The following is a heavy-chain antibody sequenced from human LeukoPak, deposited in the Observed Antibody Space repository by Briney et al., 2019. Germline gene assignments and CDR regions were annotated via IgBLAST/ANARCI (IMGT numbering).Heavy chain of an antibody. J-gene: IGHJ5*02. D-gene: IGHD2-15*01. V-gene: IGHV1-46*01. Sequence: GASVKVSCKASGYTFTSYYMHWVRQAPGQGLEWMGIVNPSGGSTSYAQKFQGRVTMTMETSTSTVYMELSSLRSEDTAVYYCARDSCSGGSCYANWFDPWGQGTLVTVSS. CDR1: GYTFTSYY. CDR2: VNPSGGST. CDR3: ARDSCSGGSCYANWFDP.